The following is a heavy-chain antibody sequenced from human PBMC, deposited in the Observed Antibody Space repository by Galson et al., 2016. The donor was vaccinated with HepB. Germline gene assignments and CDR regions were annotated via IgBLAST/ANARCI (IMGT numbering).Heavy chain of an antibody. D-gene: IGHD1-26*01. Sequence: SLRLSCAASGFTFSDHIMDWVRQAPGKGLEWAGRVRRAVNSYSTEYAASVKGRFIISRDDSKNSLYLQMNSLKTEDTAVYYCADVGARIDYWGQGTLVTVSS. CDR2: VRRAVNSYST. CDR1: GFTFSDHI. J-gene: IGHJ4*02. CDR3: ADVGARIDY. V-gene: IGHV3-72*01.